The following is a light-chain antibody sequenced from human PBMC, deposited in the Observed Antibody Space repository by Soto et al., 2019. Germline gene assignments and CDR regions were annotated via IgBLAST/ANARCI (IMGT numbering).Light chain of an antibody. CDR1: QSISTW. J-gene: IGKJ1*01. V-gene: IGKV1-5*03. Sequence: IQTTQSPSTMSASVGDRVTITCRASQSISTWLAWYQQKPGKAPKLLIYKASNLESGVPSRFTGSGSGTEFTLTLSSMQPDDFATYYCQQYNSWTFGQGTKVDIK. CDR2: KAS. CDR3: QQYNSWT.